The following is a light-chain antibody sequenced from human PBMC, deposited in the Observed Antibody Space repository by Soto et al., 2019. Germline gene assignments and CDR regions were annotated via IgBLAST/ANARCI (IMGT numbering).Light chain of an antibody. CDR1: NIESKS. J-gene: IGLJ2*01. CDR2: HDS. CDR3: QVWDSCCDLV. V-gene: IGLV3-21*03. Sequence: SYVLAQAPSVSVAPGKTARITCGGENIESKSVHWYQQKPGQAPVLVISHDSDRPSGVPERFSGSNSENTATLTISRAEAGDEADYYCQVWDSCCDLVFGGGTKLTVL.